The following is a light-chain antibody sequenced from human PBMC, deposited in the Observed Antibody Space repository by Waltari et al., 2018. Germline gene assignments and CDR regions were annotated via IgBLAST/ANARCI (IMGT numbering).Light chain of an antibody. Sequence: LPVLTQPPSASALLGASIKLTCTLSSEHSSYIIEWYQQRPGRSPQNIMRVKSDGGHISGDGIPDRCLGSSSGADRYLTITNLQSDDEADYYGGESHLIWGQVGYVFGRGTKVTVL. CDR3: GESHLIWGQVGYV. V-gene: IGLV4-3*01. CDR2: VKSDGGH. CDR1: SEHSSYI. J-gene: IGLJ1*01.